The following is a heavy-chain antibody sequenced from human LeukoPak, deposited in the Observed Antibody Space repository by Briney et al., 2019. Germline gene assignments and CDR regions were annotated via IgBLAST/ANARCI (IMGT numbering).Heavy chain of an antibody. V-gene: IGHV4-4*09. J-gene: IGHJ4*02. CDR2: IYTSGSI. CDR3: ARRSWGVYYFDY. Sequence: TSETLSLTCTVSGGSISSYYWSWIRQPPGKGLEWIGYIYTSGSINYNPSLKNRVTISVDTSKNQFSLKLSSVTAADTAVYYCARRSWGVYYFDYWGQGTLVTVSS. D-gene: IGHD3-10*01. CDR1: GGSISSYY.